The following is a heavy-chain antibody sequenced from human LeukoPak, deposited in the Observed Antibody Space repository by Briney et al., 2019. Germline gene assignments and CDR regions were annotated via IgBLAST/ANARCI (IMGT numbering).Heavy chain of an antibody. Sequence: GGTLRLSCAASGFTFNTYGMSWVRQAPGKGLVWVARIKNDGSGIIYADSVKGRFTISRDNARNTLYLQMNSLRAEDTAVYYCARERGVSHPFDYWGQGTLVTVSS. CDR3: ARERGVSHPFDY. CDR2: IKNDGSGI. V-gene: IGHV3-74*01. D-gene: IGHD2-21*01. J-gene: IGHJ4*02. CDR1: GFTFNTYG.